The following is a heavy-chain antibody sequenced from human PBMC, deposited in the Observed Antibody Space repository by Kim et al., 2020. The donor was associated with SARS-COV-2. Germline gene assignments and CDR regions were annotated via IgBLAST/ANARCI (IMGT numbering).Heavy chain of an antibody. CDR2: INHSGST. V-gene: IGHV4-34*01. CDR1: GGSFSVDY. Sequence: SETLSLTCAVYGGSFSVDYWSWIRQPPGKGLEWIGEINHSGSTNYNPSLKSRVTISVDTSKKQFSLKLSSVTAADTAVYYCARGLGYCSGGSCPYYYYGMDVWGQGTTVTVSS. D-gene: IGHD2-15*01. CDR3: ARGLGYCSGGSCPYYYYGMDV. J-gene: IGHJ6*02.